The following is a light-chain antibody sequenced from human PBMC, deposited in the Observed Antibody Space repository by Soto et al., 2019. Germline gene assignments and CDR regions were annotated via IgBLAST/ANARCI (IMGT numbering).Light chain of an antibody. CDR2: DAS. CDR3: QQRSNWWT. Sequence: EIVLTQSPATLSLSPGERATLSCRASQSVSRFFAWYQQKACQAPRLLIYDASNRATGIPARFSGSGSGTDFTLTISSLEPEDFAVYYCQQRSNWWTFGQGTKVDIK. CDR1: QSVSRF. V-gene: IGKV3-11*01. J-gene: IGKJ1*01.